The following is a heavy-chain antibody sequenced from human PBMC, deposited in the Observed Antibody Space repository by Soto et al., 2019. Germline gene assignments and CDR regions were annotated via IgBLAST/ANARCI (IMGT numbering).Heavy chain of an antibody. CDR1: GFTFSSHG. D-gene: IGHD3-16*01. CDR2: ISYAGSKK. J-gene: IGHJ4*02. Sequence: QVQLVESGGGVVQPGMSLRLSCAASGFTFSSHGMHWVRQAPGKGLEWMAVISYAGSKKYYVDSVKGRFTISRDNSKNTLYLKMNSLRAEDTAVYHCAKDRVESGLGEVDYWGQGTLVTVSS. V-gene: IGHV3-30*18. CDR3: AKDRVESGLGEVDY.